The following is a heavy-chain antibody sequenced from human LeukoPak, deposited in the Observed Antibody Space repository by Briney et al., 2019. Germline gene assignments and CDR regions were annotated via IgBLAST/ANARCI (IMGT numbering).Heavy chain of an antibody. J-gene: IGHJ4*02. CDR2: IYTSGST. Sequence: PSQTLSLTCTVSGGSISSGSYYWSWIRQPAGKGLEWIGRIYTSGSTNYNPSLKGRVTISVDTSKNQFSLKLSSVTAADTAVYYCARDNPIAAAVDYWGQGTLVTVSS. CDR3: ARDNPIAAAVDY. CDR1: GGSISSGSYY. V-gene: IGHV4-61*02. D-gene: IGHD6-13*01.